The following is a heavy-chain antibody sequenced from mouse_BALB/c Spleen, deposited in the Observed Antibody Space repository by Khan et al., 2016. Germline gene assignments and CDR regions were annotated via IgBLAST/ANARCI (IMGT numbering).Heavy chain of an antibody. D-gene: IGHD2-14*01. J-gene: IGHJ4*01. CDR1: GFSLTSYG. V-gene: IGHV2-2*02. CDR3: YSHRFPYYYTMDY. Sequence: QVQLQQSGPGLVQPSQSLSITCTVSGFSLTSYGVHWVRQSPGKGLEWLGVIWSGGSTDYNAAFISRLSISKDNSKSQVFLKVNSLQANDTSIYYCYSHRFPYYYTMDYWGQGSSGTVSS. CDR2: IWSGGST.